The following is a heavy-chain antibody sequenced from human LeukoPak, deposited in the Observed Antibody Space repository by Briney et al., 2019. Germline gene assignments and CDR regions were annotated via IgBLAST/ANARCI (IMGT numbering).Heavy chain of an antibody. Sequence: ASVKVSCKASGYTFTSYGISWVRQAPGQGLEWMGWISAYNGNTNYAQKLQGRVTMTTDTSTSTTYMELRSLRSDDTAVYYCAREDYYDSNGGYYFDYWGQGTLVTVSS. CDR2: ISAYNGNT. J-gene: IGHJ4*02. V-gene: IGHV1-18*01. CDR3: AREDYYDSNGGYYFDY. D-gene: IGHD3-22*01. CDR1: GYTFTSYG.